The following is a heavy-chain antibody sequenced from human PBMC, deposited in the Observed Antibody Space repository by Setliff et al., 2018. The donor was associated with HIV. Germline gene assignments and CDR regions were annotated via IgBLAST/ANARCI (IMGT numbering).Heavy chain of an antibody. V-gene: IGHV4-34*01. CDR1: AGSFSEYS. Sequence: PSQTLSLTCAVYAGSFSEYSWSWIRQSPGKGLEWSGEHNHSGSTHYNPPRKSRATISVDTSKNHFSLRRNTVTAADTAVYYCARGATLLPGYSDRWEYFYMDVWGKGTTVTVSS. J-gene: IGHJ6*03. CDR2: HNHSGST. CDR3: ARGATLLPGYSDRWEYFYMDV. D-gene: IGHD5-12*01.